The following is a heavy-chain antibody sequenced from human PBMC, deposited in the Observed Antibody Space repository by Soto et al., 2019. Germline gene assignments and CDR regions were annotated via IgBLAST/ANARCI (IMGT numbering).Heavy chain of an antibody. V-gene: IGHV4-31*03. J-gene: IGHJ6*03. CDR1: GGSISSGGYY. CDR3: ASFYYGDHYYYYMDV. CDR2: IYYSGST. Sequence: PSETLSLTCTVSGGSISSGGYYWSWIRQHPGKGLEWIGYIYYSGSTYYNPSLKSRVTISVDTSKNQFSLKLSSVTAADTAVYYCASFYYGDHYYYYMDVWGKGTTVTVSS. D-gene: IGHD4-17*01.